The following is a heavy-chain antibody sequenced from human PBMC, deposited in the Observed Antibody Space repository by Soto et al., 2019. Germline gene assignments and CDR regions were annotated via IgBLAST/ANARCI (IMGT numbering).Heavy chain of an antibody. J-gene: IGHJ4*02. Sequence: QITLKESGPTLVKPTQTLTLTCSFSGFSLSTSGVGVGWIRQPPGKALEWLAYIYGDNDKRYRPSLKSRLTITRDTSKNQVVLTLANVDPVDTATYYCAHSRVSGWFDYWGQGTLVTVSS. CDR1: GFSLSTSGVG. CDR3: AHSRVSGWFDY. V-gene: IGHV2-5*02. CDR2: IYGDNDK.